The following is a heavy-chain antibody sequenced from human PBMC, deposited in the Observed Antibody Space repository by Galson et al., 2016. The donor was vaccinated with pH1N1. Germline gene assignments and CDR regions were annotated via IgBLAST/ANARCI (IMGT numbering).Heavy chain of an antibody. D-gene: IGHD3-16*01. CDR1: GGSINNYY. V-gene: IGHV4-4*09. Sequence: SETLSLTCTVSGGSINNYYWSWIRQPPGRGLEWIGFIHSNGATNYKPSLKSRLTMSIDTSKNQFSLRLSSVTAADTAIYYCTRGRASSGERVFDYWGPGALVTVSS. CDR2: IHSNGAT. CDR3: TRGRASSGERVFDY. J-gene: IGHJ4*02.